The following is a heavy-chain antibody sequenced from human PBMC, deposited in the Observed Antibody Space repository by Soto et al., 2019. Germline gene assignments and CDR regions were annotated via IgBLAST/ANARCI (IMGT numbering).Heavy chain of an antibody. V-gene: IGHV5-51*01. CDR3: ARGLANFWSGYLSNTYYYYYYGMDV. D-gene: IGHD3-3*01. J-gene: IGHJ6*02. CDR1: GYSFTRYW. Sequence: GESLKISCKGSGYSFTRYWIGWVRQMPGKGLEWMGIIYPGDSDTRYSPSFQGQVTISADKSISTAYLQWSSLKASDTAMYYCARGLANFWSGYLSNTYYYYYYGMDVWGQGT. CDR2: IYPGDSDT.